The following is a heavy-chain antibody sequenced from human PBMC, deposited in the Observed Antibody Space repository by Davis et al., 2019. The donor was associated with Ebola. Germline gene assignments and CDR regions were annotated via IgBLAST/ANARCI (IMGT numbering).Heavy chain of an antibody. V-gene: IGHV4-31*03. CDR2: IYYSGST. Sequence: SEILSLTCTVSGGSISSGGYYWSWIRQHPGKGLEWIGYIYYSGSTYYNPSLKSRVTISVDTSKNQFSLKLSSVTAADTAVYYCARADRGYYYDSSGYYSAPNWFDPWGQGTLVTVSS. CDR1: GGSISSGGYY. J-gene: IGHJ5*02. D-gene: IGHD3-22*01. CDR3: ARADRGYYYDSSGYYSAPNWFDP.